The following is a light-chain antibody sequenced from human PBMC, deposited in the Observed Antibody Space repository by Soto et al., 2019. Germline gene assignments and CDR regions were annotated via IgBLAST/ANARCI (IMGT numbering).Light chain of an antibody. J-gene: IGKJ4*01. V-gene: IGKV1-5*01. Sequence: DVQMTQSPSTLSASIGDRVFITCRASQSVGTWLAWYQQKPGKAPDLLIYDASNLESGVPSMLSGSGSVTEFALIIIGLQPADFATYYCQQYYVFPLTFGGGNKVEIE. CDR3: QQYYVFPLT. CDR2: DAS. CDR1: QSVGTW.